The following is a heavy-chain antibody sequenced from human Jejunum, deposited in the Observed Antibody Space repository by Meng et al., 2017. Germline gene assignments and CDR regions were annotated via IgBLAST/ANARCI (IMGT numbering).Heavy chain of an antibody. CDR2: IGNSGVIT. J-gene: IGHJ4*02. Sequence: EVQLLESGGGLVQPGGSLRLSCAASGITFTNHAMTWVRQAPGKGLECVSTIGNSGVITYYADSVKGRFTISRDNSKNTLYRQMNSLRAGDTAVYYCVSGSSGTIGEGNWGQGTLVTVSS. CDR3: VSGSSGTIGEGN. D-gene: IGHD3-22*01. V-gene: IGHV3-23*01. CDR1: GITFTNHA.